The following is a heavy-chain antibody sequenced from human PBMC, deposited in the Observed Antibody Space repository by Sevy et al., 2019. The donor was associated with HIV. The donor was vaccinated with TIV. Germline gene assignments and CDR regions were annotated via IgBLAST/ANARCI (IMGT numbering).Heavy chain of an antibody. CDR1: GRTFNSYA. CDR3: ARSISWYASFDY. V-gene: IGHV1-69*13. D-gene: IGHD6-13*01. CDR2: IIPMLGTA. Sequence: ASVKVSRKASGRTFNSYAISWVRQAPGQGLEWMGGIIPMLGTAYYVQKFQDRVTITADESTSTAYMELSSLRSEDTAVYYCARSISWYASFDYWGQGTLVTVSS. J-gene: IGHJ4*02.